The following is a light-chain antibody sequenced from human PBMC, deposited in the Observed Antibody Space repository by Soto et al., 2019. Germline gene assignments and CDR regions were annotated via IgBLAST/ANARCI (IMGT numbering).Light chain of an antibody. V-gene: IGLV4-60*03. CDR1: SGHSSYI. J-gene: IGLJ2*01. CDR3: ETWDSNTRV. Sequence: QSVLTQSSSASASLGSSVRLTCTLSSGHSSYIIAWHQQQPGKAPRYLMKVEGSGSYNKGSGVPDRFSGSSSGADRYLTISNLQSEDEADYSCETWDSNTRVFGGGTKLTVL. CDR2: VEGSGSY.